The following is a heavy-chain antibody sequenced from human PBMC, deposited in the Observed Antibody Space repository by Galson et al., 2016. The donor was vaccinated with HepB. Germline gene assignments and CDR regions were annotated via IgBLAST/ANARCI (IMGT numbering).Heavy chain of an antibody. J-gene: IGHJ6*02. CDR2: MSHDGNNK. CDR1: EFTFNNHA. Sequence: SLRLSCAASEFTFNNHAIHWVRQAPGKGLEWVAVMSHDGNNKFYADYVKGRFGISRDNSKTTLFLQMNSLRAEDTAVYNCARDQNIEDYWSGNYRNFYYGMDLWGQGTLVTVSS. V-gene: IGHV3-30*09. D-gene: IGHD3-3*01. CDR3: ARDQNIEDYWSGNYRNFYYGMDL.